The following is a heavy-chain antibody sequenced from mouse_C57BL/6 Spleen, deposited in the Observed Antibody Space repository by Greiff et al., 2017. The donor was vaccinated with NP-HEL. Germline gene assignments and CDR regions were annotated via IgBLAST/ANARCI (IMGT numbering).Heavy chain of an antibody. CDR3: ARIHYGYDRFDY. V-gene: IGHV1-55*01. CDR1: GYTFTSYW. J-gene: IGHJ2*01. CDR2: IYPGSGST. D-gene: IGHD2-2*01. Sequence: QVQLQQPGAELVKPGASVKMSCKASGYTFTSYWITWVKQRPGQGLEWIGDIYPGSGSTNYNEKFKSKATLTVDTSSSTAYMQLSSLTSEDSAVYYCARIHYGYDRFDYWGQGTTLTVSS.